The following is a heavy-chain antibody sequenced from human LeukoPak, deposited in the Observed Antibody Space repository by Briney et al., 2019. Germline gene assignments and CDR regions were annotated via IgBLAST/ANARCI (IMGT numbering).Heavy chain of an antibody. V-gene: IGHV3-66*01. Sequence: GGSLRLSCAASGFTVNSNYMSWVSQAPGKGLEWVSVIYSGGSTYYADSVKGRFTISRDNSKNTLYLQMNALRAEDTAVYYCARFVYCDGNWYYGMDVWGQGTTVTVPS. J-gene: IGHJ6*02. D-gene: IGHD4-23*01. CDR3: ARFVYCDGNWYYGMDV. CDR2: IYSGGST. CDR1: GFTVNSNY.